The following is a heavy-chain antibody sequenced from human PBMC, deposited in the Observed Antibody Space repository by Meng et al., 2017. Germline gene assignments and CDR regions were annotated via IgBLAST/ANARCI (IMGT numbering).Heavy chain of an antibody. CDR2: AYYRSKWYH. CDR3: ARGSYSFDS. J-gene: IGHJ4*02. CDR1: GDSVSSNSAA. V-gene: IGHV6-1*01. D-gene: IGHD1-26*01. Sequence: VPLHQSGPGLGNPPQTLSLICAISGDSVSSNSAAWNWIRQSPSRGLEWLGRAYYRSKWYHDYAESVKSRISIDPDTSKNQFSLQLRSVTPEDSAVYYCARGSYSFDSWGQRTLVTVSS.